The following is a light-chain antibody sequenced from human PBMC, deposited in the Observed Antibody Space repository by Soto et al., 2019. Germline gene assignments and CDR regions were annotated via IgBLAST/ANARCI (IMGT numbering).Light chain of an antibody. Sequence: DIQMTQSPSSLSSSLGDRVTITCRASQSISSYLNWYQQKPGKAPKLLIYTASSLQSGVPSRFSGSGSGTDFTLTISSLQPEDFATYYCQQSYSTLPFTFGQGTRLDIK. J-gene: IGKJ5*01. CDR2: TAS. CDR3: QQSYSTLPFT. CDR1: QSISSY. V-gene: IGKV1-39*01.